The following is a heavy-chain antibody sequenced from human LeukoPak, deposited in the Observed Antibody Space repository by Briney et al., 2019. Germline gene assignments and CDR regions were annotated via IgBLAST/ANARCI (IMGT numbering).Heavy chain of an antibody. CDR3: ARASYCSDGSCYSDY. V-gene: IGHV1-18*01. J-gene: IGHJ4*02. Sequence: ASVKVFCKASGSTFSSYSYSWVRQASGQELEWMGWISAYNGNTIYAQKVKGRVTMTTDTSTSTAYMELRSLKSDDTAVYYCARASYCSDGSCYSDYWGQGTLVTVSS. CDR2: ISAYNGNT. CDR1: GSTFSSYS. D-gene: IGHD2-15*01.